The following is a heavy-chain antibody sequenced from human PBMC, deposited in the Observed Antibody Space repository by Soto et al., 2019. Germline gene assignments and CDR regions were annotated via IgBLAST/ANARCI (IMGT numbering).Heavy chain of an antibody. CDR2: IIPILGIA. V-gene: IGHV1-69*04. CDR1: GGTFSSYT. Sequence: ASVKVSCKASGGTFSSYTVSWVRQAPGQGLEWMGRIIPILGIANYAQKFQGRVTITADKSTSTAYMELSSLRSEDTAVYYCARDNRSGYDYWGQGTLVTAPQ. CDR3: ARDNRSGYDY. D-gene: IGHD3-22*01. J-gene: IGHJ4*02.